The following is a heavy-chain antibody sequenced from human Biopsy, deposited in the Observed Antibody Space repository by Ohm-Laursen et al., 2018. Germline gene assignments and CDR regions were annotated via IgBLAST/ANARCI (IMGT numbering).Heavy chain of an antibody. Sequence: SVKVSCKASGYTFTDNFLHWVRQAPGQGPEWMGWISPSSGGTNYAQKFQGRFTMIRDTSATTGYMELSSLRTNDTAVYYCARYIRNPIGRLVARSDVFDVWGQGTMVTVSS. J-gene: IGHJ3*01. CDR2: ISPSSGGT. CDR1: GYTFTDNF. V-gene: IGHV1-2*02. D-gene: IGHD3-16*02. CDR3: ARYIRNPIGRLVARSDVFDV.